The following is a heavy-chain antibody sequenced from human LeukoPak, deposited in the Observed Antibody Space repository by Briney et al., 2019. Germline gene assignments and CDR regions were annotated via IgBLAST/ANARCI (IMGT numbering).Heavy chain of an antibody. V-gene: IGHV3-48*03. D-gene: IGHD4-23*01. J-gene: IGHJ6*04. CDR2: ISTAGDVI. Sequence: QPGRSLRLSCAASGFTFSSYEMNWVRQAPGKGLEWVSYISTAGDVIYYADSVKGRFTIPRDNAKSSLYLQIKSLRVDDTALYFCVRRDYGGYWGMDVWGKGTTVTVSS. CDR3: VRRDYGGYWGMDV. CDR1: GFTFSSYE.